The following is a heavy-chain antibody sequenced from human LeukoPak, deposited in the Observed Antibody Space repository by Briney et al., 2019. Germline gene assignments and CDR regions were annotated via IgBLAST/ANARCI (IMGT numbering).Heavy chain of an antibody. J-gene: IGHJ5*02. CDR2: IFTSGST. D-gene: IGHD3-10*01. V-gene: IGHV4-4*07. CDR1: GGSINNYY. Sequence: SDTLSLTCTVSGGSINNYYWTWIRQSSGKGLEWIGRIFTSGSTNYNPSLESRVTLSVDTSKNQFSLTMTSVTAADTAVYYCARDRWGGFETDNWFDLWGHGTLVTVSS. CDR3: ARDRWGGFETDNWFDL.